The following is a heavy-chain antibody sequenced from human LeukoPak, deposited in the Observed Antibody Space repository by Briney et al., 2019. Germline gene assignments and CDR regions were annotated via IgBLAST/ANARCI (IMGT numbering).Heavy chain of an antibody. CDR1: GFTFDDYG. J-gene: IGHJ4*02. CDR2: ITWNGGST. V-gene: IGHV3-20*04. CDR3: ARDRRRYSSSSGGIDY. Sequence: PGGSLRLSCAASGFTFDDYGTSWVRQPPGKGLGWVSGITWNGGSTGYADSVKGRFTTSRDNAKNSLYLQMNSLRDEDTAFYYCARDRRRYSSSSGGIDYWGQGTLVTVS. D-gene: IGHD6-6*01.